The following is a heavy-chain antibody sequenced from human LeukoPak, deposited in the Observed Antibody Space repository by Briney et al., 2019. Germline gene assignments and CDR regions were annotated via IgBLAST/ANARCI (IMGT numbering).Heavy chain of an antibody. Sequence: SETLSLTCTVSGGSISSSSYSWGWIRQPPGKGLEWIGSIYYSGSTYYNPSLKSRVTISVDTSKNQFSLKLSSVTAADTAVYYCARDLANCSGGSCSDYWGQGTLVTVSS. CDR2: IYYSGST. CDR3: ARDLANCSGGSCSDY. V-gene: IGHV4-39*02. D-gene: IGHD2-15*01. J-gene: IGHJ4*02. CDR1: GGSISSSSYS.